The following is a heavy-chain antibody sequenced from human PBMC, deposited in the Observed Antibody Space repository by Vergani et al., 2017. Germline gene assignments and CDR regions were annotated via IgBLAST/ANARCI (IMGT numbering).Heavy chain of an antibody. J-gene: IGHJ4*02. Sequence: EVQLVESGGGLVQPGRSLRLSCAASGFTFDDYAMHWVRQAPGKGLEWVSGISWNSGSIGYADSVKGRFTISRDNAKNYLYLQMNSLRAEDTALYYCAKDIYYDSSGYYYTARGGLDYWGQGTLVTVSS. CDR1: GFTFDDYA. CDR2: ISWNSGSI. CDR3: AKDIYYDSSGYYYTARGGLDY. V-gene: IGHV3-9*01. D-gene: IGHD3-22*01.